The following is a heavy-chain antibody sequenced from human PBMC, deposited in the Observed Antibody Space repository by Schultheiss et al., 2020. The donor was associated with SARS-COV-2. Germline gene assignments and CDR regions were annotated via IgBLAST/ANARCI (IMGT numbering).Heavy chain of an antibody. Sequence: SQTLSLTCAISGDSVSSNSAAWNWIRQSPSRGLEWLGRTYYRSKWYNDYAVSVKSRITINPDTSKNQFSLQLNSVTPEDTAVYYCARDGQQLVPSRVRWYWFDPWGQGTLVTVSS. CDR1: GDSVSSNSAA. V-gene: IGHV6-1*01. D-gene: IGHD6-13*01. J-gene: IGHJ5*02. CDR2: TYYRSKWYN. CDR3: ARDGQQLVPSRVRWYWFDP.